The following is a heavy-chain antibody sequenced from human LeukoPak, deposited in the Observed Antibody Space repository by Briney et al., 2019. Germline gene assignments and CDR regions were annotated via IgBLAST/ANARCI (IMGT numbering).Heavy chain of an antibody. D-gene: IGHD6-6*01. CDR1: GGSFSGYY. Sequence: SETLSLTCAVYGGSFSGYYWSWIRQPPGKGLEWIGEINHSGSTNYNPSLKSRVTISVDTSKNQFSLKLSSVTAADPAVYYCARGSKGEYSSSSGPVGYFDYWGQGTLVTVSS. CDR3: ARGSKGEYSSSSGPVGYFDY. J-gene: IGHJ4*02. V-gene: IGHV4-34*01. CDR2: INHSGST.